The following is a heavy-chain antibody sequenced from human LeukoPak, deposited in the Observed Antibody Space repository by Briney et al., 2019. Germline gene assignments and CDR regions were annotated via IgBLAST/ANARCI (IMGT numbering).Heavy chain of an antibody. CDR1: GYSFTSYW. J-gene: IGHJ3*02. CDR3: VRQVSNAFDI. D-gene: IGHD5/OR15-5a*01. CDR2: IYPGDSDT. Sequence: GESLKISCKGSGYSFTSYWIGWVRQMPGKGLEWMGIIYPGDSDTRYSPSFQGRVTISADKSISTAYLQWSNLRASDTAMYYCVRQVSNAFDIWGQGTMVIVSS. V-gene: IGHV5-51*01.